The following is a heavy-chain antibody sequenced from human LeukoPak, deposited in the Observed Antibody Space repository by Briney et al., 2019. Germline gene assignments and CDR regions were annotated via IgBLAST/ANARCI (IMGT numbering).Heavy chain of an antibody. J-gene: IGHJ4*02. Sequence: GASVKVSCKSSGYTFTTYFMHWVRQAPGQGLEWMGIINPSGDSTSYAQKFQGRLTMTRDTSTSTLYMELSSLRSEDTAVYYCARGRMSTLTNNYFDYWGQGTLVTVSS. D-gene: IGHD4-17*01. CDR2: INPSGDST. CDR1: GYTFTTYF. V-gene: IGHV1-46*01. CDR3: ARGRMSTLTNNYFDY.